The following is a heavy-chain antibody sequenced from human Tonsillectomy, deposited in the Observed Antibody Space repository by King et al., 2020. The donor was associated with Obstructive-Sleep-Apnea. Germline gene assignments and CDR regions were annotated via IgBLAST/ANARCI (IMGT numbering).Heavy chain of an antibody. CDR2: IIPILDIA. CDR1: GGTFSSCA. CDR3: AGVAYSGSYYYYYGMDV. V-gene: IGHV1-69*09. J-gene: IGHJ6*02. D-gene: IGHD1-26*01. Sequence: QLVQSGAEVKKPGSSVKVSCKASGGTFSSCAISWVRQAPGQGLEWMGGIIPILDIANYAQKFQGRVTITADKSTSTAYMELSSLRSEDTAVYYCAGVAYSGSYYYYYGMDVWGQGTTVTVSS.